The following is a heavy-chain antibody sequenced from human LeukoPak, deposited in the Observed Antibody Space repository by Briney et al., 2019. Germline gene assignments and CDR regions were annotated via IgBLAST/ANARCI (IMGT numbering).Heavy chain of an antibody. CDR1: GYTFTSYG. J-gene: IGHJ6*03. Sequence: GASVKVSCTASGYTFTSYGISWVRQAPGQGLEWMGRISAYNGNTNYAQKLQGRVTMTTDTSTSTAYMELRSLRSDDTAVYYCARLAQGYYYYMDVWGKGTTVTISS. CDR2: ISAYNGNT. CDR3: ARLAQGYYYYMDV. V-gene: IGHV1-18*01.